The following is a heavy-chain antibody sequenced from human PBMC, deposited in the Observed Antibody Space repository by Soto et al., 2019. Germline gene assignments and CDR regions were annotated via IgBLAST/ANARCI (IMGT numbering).Heavy chain of an antibody. CDR2: INGGGGST. Sequence: EVQLLESGGGLVQPGGSLRLSCAASGFTFSNYAMSWVRQAPGKGLEWVSSINGGGGSTYYADSVKGRFTISRDNSKNTLYLQMTGLRAEDPAVYYCAKDQRGYTSTARIDYWGQGTLVTVSS. CDR1: GFTFSNYA. CDR3: AKDQRGYTSTARIDY. V-gene: IGHV3-23*01. J-gene: IGHJ4*02. D-gene: IGHD6-13*01.